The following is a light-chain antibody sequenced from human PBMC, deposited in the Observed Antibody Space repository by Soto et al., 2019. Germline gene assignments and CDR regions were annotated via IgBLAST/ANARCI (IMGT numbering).Light chain of an antibody. CDR1: SSNIGAGHD. CDR2: GNS. J-gene: IGLJ1*01. Sequence: QSVLTQPPSVSGAPGQRVTISCTGGSSNIGAGHDVHWYQQLPGTAPKFLIYGNSNRPSGVPDRFSGSKSGTSASLAITGLQTEDEADYYCQSYDSSLSGYVFGTGTKVTVL. V-gene: IGLV1-40*01. CDR3: QSYDSSLSGYV.